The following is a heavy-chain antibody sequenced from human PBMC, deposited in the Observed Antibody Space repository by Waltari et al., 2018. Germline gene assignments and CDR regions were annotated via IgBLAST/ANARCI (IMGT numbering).Heavy chain of an antibody. CDR2: LYPGYPDN. J-gene: IGHJ6*02. V-gene: IGHV5-51*01. D-gene: IGHD6-13*01. Sequence: EVQLVQSGAEVKKPGESLTISCKGSGYSFTSYWIGWVRQMPGKGLGWMGILYPGYPDNRNSPSLQGQGTISAQKVISTAYLQWSSLKASDTAMYYCARLQEGQLVRSTYYYYGMDVWGQGTTVTVSS. CDR1: GYSFTSYW. CDR3: ARLQEGQLVRSTYYYYGMDV.